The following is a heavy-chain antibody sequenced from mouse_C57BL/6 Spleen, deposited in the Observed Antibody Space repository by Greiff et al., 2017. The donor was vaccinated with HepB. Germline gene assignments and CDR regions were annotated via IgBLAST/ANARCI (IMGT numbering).Heavy chain of an antibody. D-gene: IGHD2-2*01. CDR1: GFTFSDYG. CDR2: ISSGSSTI. CDR3: ARPWLRRGDYYAMDY. J-gene: IGHJ4*01. V-gene: IGHV5-17*01. Sequence: EVQVVESGGGLVKPGGSLKLSCAASGFTFSDYGMHWVRQAPEKGLEWVAYISSGSSTIYYADTVKGRFTISRDNAKNTLFLRMTSLRSEDTAMYYCARPWLRRGDYYAMDYWGQGTSVTVSS.